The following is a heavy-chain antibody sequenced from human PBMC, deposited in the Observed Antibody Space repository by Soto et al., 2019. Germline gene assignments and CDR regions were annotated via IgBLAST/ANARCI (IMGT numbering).Heavy chain of an antibody. J-gene: IGHJ6*02. Sequence: QVQLEQSGAEVKKAGSSVKVSCKTSGGTFRTYGINWLRQAPGHGLEWMGGIVPAYGKADYAQGFQGRVTITADKSKSTAYGEWTSPHSADAAGSFWATAVGVGALYYGMDVWGQGTTVSVSS. CDR2: IVPAYGKA. CDR1: GGTFRTYG. D-gene: IGHD1-26*01. CDR3: ATAVGVGALYYGMDV. V-gene: IGHV1-69*06.